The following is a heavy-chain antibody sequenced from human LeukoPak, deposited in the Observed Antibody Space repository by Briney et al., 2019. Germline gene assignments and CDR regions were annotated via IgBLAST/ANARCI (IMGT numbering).Heavy chain of an antibody. CDR2: IYPGDSDT. V-gene: IGHV5-51*01. CDR1: GYSFTSYW. CDR3: ARHLSSHRFGMLTPGDY. J-gene: IGHJ4*02. D-gene: IGHD3-3*01. Sequence: GESLKISCKGSGYSFTSYWIGWVRQMPGKGLEWMGIIYPGDSDTRYSPSFQGQVTISADKSISTAYLQWSSLKASDTAMYYCARHLSSHRFGMLTPGDYWGQGTLVTVSS.